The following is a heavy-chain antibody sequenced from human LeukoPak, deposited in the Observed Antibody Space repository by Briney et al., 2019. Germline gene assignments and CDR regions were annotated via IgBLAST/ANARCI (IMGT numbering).Heavy chain of an antibody. Sequence: SGGSLRLSCAASGFTFSNFWVHWVRQTPGKGLVWVSRINSDGSSTTYADSVKGRFTISRDNAKNTLYLQMNSLRAEDTAVYYCARDVWGTFDYWGQGTLVTVSS. J-gene: IGHJ4*02. V-gene: IGHV3-74*01. D-gene: IGHD1/OR15-1a*01. CDR1: GFTFSNFW. CDR3: ARDVWGTFDY. CDR2: INSDGSST.